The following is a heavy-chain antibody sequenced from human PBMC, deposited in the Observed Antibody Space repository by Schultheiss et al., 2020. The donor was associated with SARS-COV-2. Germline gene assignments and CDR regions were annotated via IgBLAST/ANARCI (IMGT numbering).Heavy chain of an antibody. CDR2: INSDGSST. Sequence: GESLKISCAASGFTFSTYWMHWVRQAPGKGLVWVSRINSDGSSTSYADSVKGRFTISRDNAKNTLYLQMSSLRAEDTAVYYCAKDRATMIVVVPHWFDPWGQGTLVTVSS. D-gene: IGHD3-22*01. CDR1: GFTFSTYW. CDR3: AKDRATMIVVVPHWFDP. V-gene: IGHV3-74*01. J-gene: IGHJ5*02.